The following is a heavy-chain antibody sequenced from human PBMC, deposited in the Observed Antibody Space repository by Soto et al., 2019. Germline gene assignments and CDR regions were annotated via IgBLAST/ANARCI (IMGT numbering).Heavy chain of an antibody. CDR1: GYTFTSYY. CDR3: ARDLHDYGDSTWRRYDY. V-gene: IGHV1-46*01. Sequence: QVQLVQSGAEVKKPGASVKVSCKASGYTFTSYYMHWVRQAPGQGLEWMGIINPSGGSTSYAQKFQGRVTMTRDTSTSTVYMEPSSLRSEDTAVYYCARDLHDYGDSTWRRYDYWGQGTLVTVSS. J-gene: IGHJ4*02. D-gene: IGHD4-17*01. CDR2: INPSGGST.